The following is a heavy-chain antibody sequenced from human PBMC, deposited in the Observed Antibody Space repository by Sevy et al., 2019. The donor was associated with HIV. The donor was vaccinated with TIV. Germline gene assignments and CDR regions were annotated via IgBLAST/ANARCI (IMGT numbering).Heavy chain of an antibody. J-gene: IGHJ4*02. V-gene: IGHV3-53*01. D-gene: IGHD5-12*01. CDR2: IYSGGNT. CDR3: ARETVSGYNL. CDR1: GFTFSSYA. Sequence: GGSLRLSCAASGFTFSSYAMSWVRQAPGKGLEWVSVIYSGGNTYYADSVKGRFTISRDNSKNTVYLQMNSLRVEDTAVYFCARETVSGYNLWGQGTVVTVSS.